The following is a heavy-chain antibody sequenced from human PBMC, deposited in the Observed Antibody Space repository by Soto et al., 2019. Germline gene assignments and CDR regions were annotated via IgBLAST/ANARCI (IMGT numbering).Heavy chain of an antibody. CDR1: GGSFSSYT. Sequence: SPVKVSCKASGGSFSSYTSSCVRQAPGQGLEWMGRIIPILGIANYAQKFQGRVTITADKSTSTAYMELSSLRSEDTAVYYCARDRDSAYDYWGQGTLVTVSS. CDR2: IIPILGIA. D-gene: IGHD2-21*02. V-gene: IGHV1-69*04. CDR3: ARDRDSAYDY. J-gene: IGHJ4*02.